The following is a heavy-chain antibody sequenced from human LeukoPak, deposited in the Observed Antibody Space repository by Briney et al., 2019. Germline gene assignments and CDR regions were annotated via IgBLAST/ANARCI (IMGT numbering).Heavy chain of an antibody. J-gene: IGHJ4*02. Sequence: PSETLSLTCTVSGGSISSYYWTWIRQPLEKGLEWIGYIYYTGSTNYNPSLKSRVTISVDTSKNQLSLRLTSVAAADTAVYYCARGGNSFDYWGQGTLVTVSS. CDR3: ARGGNSFDY. CDR1: GGSISSYY. V-gene: IGHV4-59*01. CDR2: IYYTGST.